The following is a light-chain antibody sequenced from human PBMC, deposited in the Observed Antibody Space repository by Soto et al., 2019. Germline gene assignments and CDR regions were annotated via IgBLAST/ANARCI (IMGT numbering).Light chain of an antibody. CDR2: DVS. V-gene: IGLV2-14*01. CDR3: SSYTSGSTLDV. Sequence: QSALTQPASVSGSPGQSITISCTGTSSDVGAYNYVSWYQQHPGKAPKLMIYDVSNRPSGVSNRFSGSKSGNTASLTISGLQAEDEADYYCSSYTSGSTLDVFGTGTKVT. J-gene: IGLJ1*01. CDR1: SSDVGAYNY.